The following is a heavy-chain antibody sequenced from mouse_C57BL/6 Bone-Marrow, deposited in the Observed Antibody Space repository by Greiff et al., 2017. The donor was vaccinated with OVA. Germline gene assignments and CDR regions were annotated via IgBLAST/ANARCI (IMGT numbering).Heavy chain of an antibody. D-gene: IGHD1-1*01. J-gene: IGHJ1*03. V-gene: IGHV1-64*01. CDR3: APYYYGSRGYFDV. CDR1: GYTFTSYW. Sequence: QVQLQQPGAELVKPGASVKLSCKASGYTFTSYWMHWVKQRPGQGLEWIGMIHPNSGSTNYNEKFKSKATLTVDKSSSTAYMQLSSLTSEDSAVYYCAPYYYGSRGYFDVWGTGTTVTVSS. CDR2: IHPNSGST.